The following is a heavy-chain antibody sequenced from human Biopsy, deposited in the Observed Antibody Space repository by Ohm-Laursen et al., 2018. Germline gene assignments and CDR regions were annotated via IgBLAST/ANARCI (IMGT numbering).Heavy chain of an antibody. CDR1: GDSISTSTTYY. Sequence: GTLSLTCTVSGDSISTSTTYYWAGLRQPPGKGLEWIGSIYNSETTFYNPSLKSRVAISVDTSTNQFSLKVSSVTAADTALYYCARHPTGFWFDPWGHGTLVTVSS. V-gene: IGHV4-39*01. CDR3: ARHPTGFWFDP. J-gene: IGHJ5*02. CDR2: IYNSETT.